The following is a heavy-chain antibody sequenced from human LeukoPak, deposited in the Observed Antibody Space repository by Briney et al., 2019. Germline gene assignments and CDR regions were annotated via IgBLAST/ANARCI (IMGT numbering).Heavy chain of an antibody. D-gene: IGHD3-22*01. J-gene: IGHJ4*02. CDR2: IYYSGTT. V-gene: IGHV4-39*07. CDR1: GGSICSSSYY. Sequence: SETLSLTCTVSGGSICSSSYYWGWIRQPPGKGLEWIGSIYYSGTTYYNPSLKSRVTISVDTSKNQFSLKVSSVTAADTAVYYCARKAPYYSDGSGPLGTYYFDYWGQGTLVTVSS. CDR3: ARKAPYYSDGSGPLGTYYFDY.